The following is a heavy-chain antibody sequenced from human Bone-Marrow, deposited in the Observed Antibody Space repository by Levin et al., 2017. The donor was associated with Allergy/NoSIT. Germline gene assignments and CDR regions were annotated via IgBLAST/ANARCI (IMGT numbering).Heavy chain of an antibody. J-gene: IGHJ4*02. CDR3: AKGAGWVAGAVALI. D-gene: IGHD6-19*01. CDR2: ISGSGSST. CDR1: GFTFNSYA. V-gene: IGHV3-23*01. Sequence: GGSLRLSCAASGFTFNSYALSWVRQAPGKGLEWVSAISGSGSSTYYADSVKGRFTISRDNSKTTLYLQMNSLRAEDTAVYYCAKGAGWVAGAVALIWGQGTQVTVSS.